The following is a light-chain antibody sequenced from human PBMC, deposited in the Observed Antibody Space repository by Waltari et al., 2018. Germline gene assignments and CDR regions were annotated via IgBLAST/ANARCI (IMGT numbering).Light chain of an antibody. Sequence: QSALTQPASVSGSPGQSITISCTGTTSDVGGYNYVSRPQQHPGKPPKLIIFGVSDRPYGISHRFAGAKSGTTASVTISGLQAEDEADYFCSSYTTPSPVLFGGGTKLTVL. CDR2: GVS. CDR1: TSDVGGYNY. CDR3: SSYTTPSPVL. V-gene: IGLV2-14*03. J-gene: IGLJ2*01.